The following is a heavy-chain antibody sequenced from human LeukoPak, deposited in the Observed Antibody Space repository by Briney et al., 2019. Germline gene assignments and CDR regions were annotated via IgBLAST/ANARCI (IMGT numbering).Heavy chain of an antibody. D-gene: IGHD5-12*01. CDR2: ISWDGGST. V-gene: IGHV3-43D*04. CDR3: AKDKEYSGFGPILSGYYYGMDV. J-gene: IGHJ6*04. Sequence: GGSLRLSCAASGFAFDDYAMHWVRQAPGKGLEWVSLISWDGGSTYYADSVKGRFTISRDNSRHTLYLQMNSLGAEDTALYYCAKDKEYSGFGPILSGYYYGMDVWGKGTTVTVSS. CDR1: GFAFDDYA.